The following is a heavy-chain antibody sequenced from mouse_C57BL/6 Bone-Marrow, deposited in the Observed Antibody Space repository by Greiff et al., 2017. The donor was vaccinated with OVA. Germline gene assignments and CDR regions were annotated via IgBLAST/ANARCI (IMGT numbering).Heavy chain of an antibody. J-gene: IGHJ3*01. CDR2: IYPRSGNT. D-gene: IGHD1-1*01. CDR1: GYTFTSYG. Sequence: QVQLQQSGAELARPGASVKLSCKASGYTFTSYGISWVKQRTGQGLEWIGEIYPRSGNTYYNEKFKGKATLTADKSSSTAYMELRSLTSEDSAVYFCARRGIYYYGSSYAAWFAYWGQGTLVTVSA. V-gene: IGHV1-81*01. CDR3: ARRGIYYYGSSYAAWFAY.